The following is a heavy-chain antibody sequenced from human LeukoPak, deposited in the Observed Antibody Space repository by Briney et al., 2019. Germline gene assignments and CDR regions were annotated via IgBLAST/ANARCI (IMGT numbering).Heavy chain of an antibody. V-gene: IGHV3-23*01. CDR3: AKGISGAAAGLRGMGV. D-gene: IGHD6-13*01. J-gene: IGHJ6*02. Sequence: GGSLRLSRAVSRFTLSSYAMSWGRQAPGKGRKWVSGISGSGGSTYYADSVKGRFTISRDNSKNTLYLQMNSLRAEDTAVYYCAKGISGAAAGLRGMGVWGQGPTITVSS. CDR1: RFTLSSYA. CDR2: ISGSGGST.